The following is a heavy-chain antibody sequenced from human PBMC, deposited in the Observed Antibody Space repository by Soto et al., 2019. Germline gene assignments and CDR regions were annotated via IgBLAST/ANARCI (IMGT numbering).Heavy chain of an antibody. CDR3: ASVPVPWGGNPLLTDYY. CDR2: KPDSGGT. V-gene: IGHV4-31*03. J-gene: IGHJ4*02. D-gene: IGHD2-15*01. Sequence: QVQLKESGPGRVKPAQTLSLTCTGCGGSISSGDYYWSWILQPPGKGLGWIGYKPDSGGTSDIPYHKSRVTISVATSKNQFALQLTSVTAAYTAVSSWASVPVPWGGNPLLTDYYWGPRPMVTVFS. CDR1: GGSISSGDYY.